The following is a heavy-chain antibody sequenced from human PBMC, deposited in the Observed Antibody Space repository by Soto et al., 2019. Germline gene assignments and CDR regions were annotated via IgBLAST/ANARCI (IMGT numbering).Heavy chain of an antibody. J-gene: IGHJ4*02. CDR2: IKSSGGGT. Sequence: GGSLRLSCAASGCTLSSYAMGWVRQAPGKGLEWVSGIKSSGGGTYSADSVKGRFTISRDNSKNTLSLQMNSLRADDTAVYYCARALGSLDPFDYWGQGTPVTVSS. CDR3: ARALGSLDPFDY. V-gene: IGHV3-23*01. CDR1: GCTLSSYA. D-gene: IGHD3-3*01.